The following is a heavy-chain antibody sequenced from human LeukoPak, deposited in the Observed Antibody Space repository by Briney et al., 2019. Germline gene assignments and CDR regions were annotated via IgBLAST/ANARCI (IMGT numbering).Heavy chain of an antibody. Sequence: PSETLSLTCTVSGGSISSYYWSWIRQPPGKGLEWIGYIYYSGTTNYNPSLKSRATISLDTSKNQFSLKLSSVTAADTAVYYCARYSRTIPFDPWGQGTLVTVSS. CDR2: IYYSGTT. J-gene: IGHJ5*02. V-gene: IGHV4-59*08. D-gene: IGHD3-9*01. CDR1: GGSISSYY. CDR3: ARYSRTIPFDP.